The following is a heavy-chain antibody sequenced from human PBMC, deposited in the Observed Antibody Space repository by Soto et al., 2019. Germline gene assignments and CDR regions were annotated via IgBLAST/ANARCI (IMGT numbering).Heavy chain of an antibody. CDR3: ARSVDCSSTSCYDYYYYYMDV. V-gene: IGHV1-69*02. D-gene: IGHD2-2*01. Sequence: QVQLVQSGAEVKKPGSSVKVSCKASGGTFSSYTISWVRQAPGQGLEWVGRIIPILGIANYAQKFQGRVTITADKSTSTAYMELSSLRSEDTAVYYCARSVDCSSTSCYDYYYYYMDVWGKGTTVTVSS. CDR1: GGTFSSYT. J-gene: IGHJ6*03. CDR2: IIPILGIA.